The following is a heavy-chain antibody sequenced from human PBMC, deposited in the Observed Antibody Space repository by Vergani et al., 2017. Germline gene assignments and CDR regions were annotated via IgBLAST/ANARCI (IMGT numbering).Heavy chain of an antibody. Sequence: QVQLQESGPGLVKPPGTLSLTCAVSGDSISSKNCWTWVRQPPGKGLEWIGEICHTEDTKYSPSLKSRVTVSVDESRNLVSLRLNSVTAADTAVYYCATIGYRRWGYYFDYWGQGILVTVSS. D-gene: IGHD2-2*02. CDR3: ATIGYRRWGYYFDY. J-gene: IGHJ4*02. CDR2: ICHTEDT. V-gene: IGHV4-4*03. CDR1: GDSISSKNC.